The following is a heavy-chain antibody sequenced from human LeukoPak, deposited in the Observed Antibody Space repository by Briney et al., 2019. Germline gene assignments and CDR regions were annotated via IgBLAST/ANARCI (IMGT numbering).Heavy chain of an antibody. V-gene: IGHV3-23*01. D-gene: IGHD3-3*01. CDR2: ISGSGGST. CDR3: AKYPSGAYDFWSGYYHAEYFQH. CDR1: GLTFSSYA. J-gene: IGHJ1*01. Sequence: GGSLRLSCAASGLTFSSYAMSWVRQAPGKGLEWASAISGSGGSTYYADSVKGRFTISRDNSKNTLYLQMNSLRAEDTAVYYCAKYPSGAYDFWSGYYHAEYFQHWGQGTLVTVSS.